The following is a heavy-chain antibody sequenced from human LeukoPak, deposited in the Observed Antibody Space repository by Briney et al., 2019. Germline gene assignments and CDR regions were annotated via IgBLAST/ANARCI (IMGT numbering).Heavy chain of an antibody. CDR2: IYHSGST. Sequence: SETLSLTCTVSGGSISSGGYYWSWIRQPPGKGLEWIGYIYHSGSTYYNPSLKSRVTISVDTSKNQFSLKLSSVTAADTAVYYCARRYGSGSYPYFDYWGQGTLVTVSS. CDR1: GGSISSGGYY. D-gene: IGHD3-10*01. CDR3: ARRYGSGSYPYFDY. J-gene: IGHJ4*02. V-gene: IGHV4-30-2*01.